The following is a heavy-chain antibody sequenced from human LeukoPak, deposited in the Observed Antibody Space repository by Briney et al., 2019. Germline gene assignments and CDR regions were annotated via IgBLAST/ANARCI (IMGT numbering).Heavy chain of an antibody. Sequence: GGSLRLSCAASGFTFSSYGMHWVRQALGKRLEWVAVIWDDGNNKRYANSVNGRFTISRDNSENTLYLQMNGLTAEDTAMYYCARDSYQDYYGRFDPWGQGTLVIVSS. V-gene: IGHV3-33*01. D-gene: IGHD3-10*01. J-gene: IGHJ5*02. CDR2: IWDDGNNK. CDR1: GFTFSSYG. CDR3: ARDSYQDYYGRFDP.